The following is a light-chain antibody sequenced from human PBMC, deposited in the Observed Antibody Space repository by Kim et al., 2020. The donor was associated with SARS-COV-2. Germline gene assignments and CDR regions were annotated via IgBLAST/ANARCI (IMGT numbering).Light chain of an antibody. CDR2: DAA. Sequence: ASVGDRVTITCQASEDVSDYFNCYHQKPGEAPKVLIRDAANLESGVPSRFSRGGYGTEFSLTISSVQPEDMGTYYCQQYDAPPFTFGQGTRLEIK. CDR1: EDVSDY. V-gene: IGKV1-33*01. J-gene: IGKJ5*01. CDR3: QQYDAPPFT.